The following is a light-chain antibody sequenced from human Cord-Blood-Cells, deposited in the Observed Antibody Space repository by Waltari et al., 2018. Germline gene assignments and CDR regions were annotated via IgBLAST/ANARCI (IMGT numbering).Light chain of an antibody. V-gene: IGLV1-44*01. CDR2: GNS. CDR1: RSNIGSNT. CDR3: AAWDDRLDGWV. J-gene: IGLJ3*02. Sequence: QSVLTQPPPASGTPGQRVTISCSGSRSNIGSNTVNWYQQLRGTAPKLLDYGNSQRPSGAPGRVSGSKSGSTSSRAISGLHAEDEAVYYCAAWDDRLDGWVFGGGTKLTVL.